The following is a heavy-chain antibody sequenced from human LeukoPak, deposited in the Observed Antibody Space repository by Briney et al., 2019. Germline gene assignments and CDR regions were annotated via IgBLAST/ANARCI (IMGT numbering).Heavy chain of an antibody. J-gene: IGHJ4*02. CDR3: AKDHTTVVTPWYFDY. Sequence: PGGSLRLSCAASGFTFSSYEMNWVRQAPGKGLEWVSYISSSGSTIYYADSVKGRFTISRDNAKNSLYLQMNSLRAEDTAVYYCAKDHTTVVTPWYFDYWGQGTLVTVSS. D-gene: IGHD4-23*01. CDR1: GFTFSSYE. CDR2: ISSSGSTI. V-gene: IGHV3-48*03.